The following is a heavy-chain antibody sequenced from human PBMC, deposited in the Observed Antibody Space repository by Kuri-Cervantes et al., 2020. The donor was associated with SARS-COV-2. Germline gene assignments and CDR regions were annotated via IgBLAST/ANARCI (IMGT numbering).Heavy chain of an antibody. D-gene: IGHD1-26*01. J-gene: IGHJ6*02. V-gene: IGHV1-69*06. Sequence: SVKVSCKVSGYTLIELSMHWVRQAPGKGLEWMGGIIPIFGTANYAQKFQGRVTITADKSTSTAYMELSSLRSEDTAVYYCATGEASGSYFPHYHYYGMDVWGQGTTVTVSS. CDR3: ATGEASGSYFPHYHYYGMDV. CDR1: GYTLIELS. CDR2: IIPIFGTA.